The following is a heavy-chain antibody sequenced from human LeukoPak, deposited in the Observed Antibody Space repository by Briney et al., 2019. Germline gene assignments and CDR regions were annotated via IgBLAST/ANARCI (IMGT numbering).Heavy chain of an antibody. CDR1: GFTSSDYY. CDR3: ARRTGFFDP. V-gene: IGHV3-11*04. D-gene: IGHD1-1*01. J-gene: IGHJ5*02. Sequence: AGSLRLSCAASGFTSSDYYMSWIRQAPGKGLEWVSYVSGSGSSTYFADSVKGRFTISRDNAKNSLSRQMNSLRAEDAGVYYCARRTGFFDPWGQGTLVTVS. CDR2: VSGSGSST.